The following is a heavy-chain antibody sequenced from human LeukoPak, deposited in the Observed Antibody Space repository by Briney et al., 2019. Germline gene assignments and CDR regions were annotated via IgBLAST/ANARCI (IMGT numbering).Heavy chain of an antibody. J-gene: IGHJ4*02. D-gene: IGHD1-26*01. CDR2: IKPDGSLI. V-gene: IGHV3-7*01. CDR3: AKWELYSGFYYIDY. CDR1: GFTFSSYW. Sequence: GGSLRLSCAASGFTFSSYWMTWVHQGPGKGLEWVANIKPDGSLIYYVDSVKGRFTISRDNAKNSLYLQMNSLRAEDTAVYYCAKWELYSGFYYIDYWGQGTLATVSS.